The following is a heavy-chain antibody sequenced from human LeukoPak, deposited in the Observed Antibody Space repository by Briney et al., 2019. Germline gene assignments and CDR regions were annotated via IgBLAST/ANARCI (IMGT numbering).Heavy chain of an antibody. J-gene: IGHJ4*02. CDR2: INGDGSNT. D-gene: IGHD5-24*01. CDR1: GFTLRNYW. V-gene: IGHV3-74*01. CDR3: ARGNYPSSFDS. Sequence: PGGSLRLSCAASGFTLRNYWTHWVRQPPGKGLVWVSHINGDGSNTGYADSVKGRFTISRDNAKNTLYLQINSLRAEDTAVYYCARGNYPSSFDSWGQGTLVTVSS.